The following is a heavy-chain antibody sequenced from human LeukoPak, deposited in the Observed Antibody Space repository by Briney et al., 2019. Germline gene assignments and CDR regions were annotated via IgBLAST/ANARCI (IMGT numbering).Heavy chain of an antibody. Sequence: PSETLSLTCTVSGGSISSSSYYWGWIRQPPGKGLEWIGSIYYSGSTYYNPSLKSRVTISVDTSKNQFSLKLSSVTAADTAVYYCARVGDWLLTHFDYWGQGTLVTVSS. J-gene: IGHJ4*02. CDR2: IYYSGST. CDR3: ARVGDWLLTHFDY. D-gene: IGHD3-9*01. CDR1: GGSISSSSYY. V-gene: IGHV4-39*07.